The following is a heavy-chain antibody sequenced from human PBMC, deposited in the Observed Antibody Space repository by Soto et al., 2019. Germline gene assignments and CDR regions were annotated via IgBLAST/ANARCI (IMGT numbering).Heavy chain of an antibody. CDR3: ARDITFGKLAHHYGMDV. D-gene: IGHD3-16*01. CDR1: GGSISSYY. V-gene: IGHV4-59*01. J-gene: IGHJ6*04. CDR2: IHYSGST. Sequence: PSETLSLTCTVSGGSISSYYWSWSRQPPGKGLAWLGYIHYSGSTNYNPSLKSRVPISVDTSKNQCSLKLSSETAADKAVYYCARDITFGKLAHHYGMDVWGKGTTVTVSS.